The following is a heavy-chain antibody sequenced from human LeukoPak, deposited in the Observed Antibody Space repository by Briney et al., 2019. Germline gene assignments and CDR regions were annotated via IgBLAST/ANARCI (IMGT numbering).Heavy chain of an antibody. D-gene: IGHD2-2*01. V-gene: IGHV3-23*01. Sequence: GGSLRLSCAASGFTFSSYAMSWVRQAPGKGLEWVSAISGSGGSTYYADSVKGRFTISRDNSKNTLYLQMNSLRAEDTAVYYCAKDLWAWNCSSTSCYHGLYYYGMDVWGQGTTVTVSS. J-gene: IGHJ6*02. CDR3: AKDLWAWNCSSTSCYHGLYYYGMDV. CDR2: ISGSGGST. CDR1: GFTFSSYA.